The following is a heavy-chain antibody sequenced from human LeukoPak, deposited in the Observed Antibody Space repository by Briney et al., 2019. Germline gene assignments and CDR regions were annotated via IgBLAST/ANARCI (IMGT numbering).Heavy chain of an antibody. D-gene: IGHD5-18*01. CDR2: IYYSGST. J-gene: IGHJ5*02. V-gene: IGHV4-59*01. Sequence: SETLSLTCTVSGGSISSYYWSWIRQTPGKGLEWIGYIYYSGSTNYNPSLKSRVTISVDTSKNQFSLKLSSVTAADTAVYYCARGYSYGACWFDPWGQGTLVTVSS. CDR1: GGSISSYY. CDR3: ARGYSYGACWFDP.